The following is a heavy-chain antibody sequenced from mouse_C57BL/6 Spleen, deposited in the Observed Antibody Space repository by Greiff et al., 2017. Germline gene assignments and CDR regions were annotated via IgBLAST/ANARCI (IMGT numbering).Heavy chain of an antibody. CDR3: AREYDRIAY. V-gene: IGHV1-81*01. CDR2: IYPRSGNT. CDR1: GYTFTSYG. Sequence: QVQLQQSGAELARPGASVKMSCKASGYTFTSYGISWVKQRTGQGLEWIGEIYPRSGNTYYNEKFKGKATLTADKSSSTAYMELRSLTSEDSAVYVYAREYDRIAYWGQGTLVTVSA. J-gene: IGHJ3*01. D-gene: IGHD2-10*02.